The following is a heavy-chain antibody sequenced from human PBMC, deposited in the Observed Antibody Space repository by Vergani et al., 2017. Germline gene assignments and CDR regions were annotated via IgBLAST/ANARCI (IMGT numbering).Heavy chain of an antibody. CDR3: ARLPGSWLYYFDY. V-gene: IGHV4-34*02. J-gene: IGHJ4*02. CDR1: GGSFTGYY. Sequence: QVQLVQWGAGLLKPSETLSLTCAVYGGSFTGYYWSWIRQSPRRGLEWIGEIDHHGNTNYNPSLKSRVTISLDMSKNQFSLRLSSVTAADTAVYYCARLPGSWLYYFDYWGQGTLVTVSS. CDR2: IDHHGNT. D-gene: IGHD6-13*01.